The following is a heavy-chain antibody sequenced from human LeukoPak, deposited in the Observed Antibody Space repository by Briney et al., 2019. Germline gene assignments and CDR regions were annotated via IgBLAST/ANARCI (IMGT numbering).Heavy chain of an antibody. CDR3: ARGLYVWGSYRYTAYYYGMDV. CDR2: IYSDDST. CDR1: GFTFSDYY. V-gene: IGHV3-53*01. J-gene: IGHJ6*02. D-gene: IGHD3-16*02. Sequence: GGSLRLSCAASGFTFSDYYMSWVRQAPGKGLEWVSAIYSDDSTYYGDSVKGRFTISRDNSKNTLYLQMNSLRADDTAVYYCARGLYVWGSYRYTAYYYGMDVWGQGTTVTVSS.